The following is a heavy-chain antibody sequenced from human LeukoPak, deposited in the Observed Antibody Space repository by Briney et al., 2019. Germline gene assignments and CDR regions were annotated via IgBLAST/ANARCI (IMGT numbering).Heavy chain of an antibody. CDR3: GRGGNWNDF. V-gene: IGHV3-7*03. D-gene: IGHD1-1*01. CDR2: IKPDGSDK. CDR1: GFTFSSYW. Sequence: GGSLRLSCVASGFTFSSYWMSWVRQAPEKGLEWVANIKPDGSDKDYADSVKGRFSISRDNPKNLLYLQMNVLRAEDTAVYYCGRGGNWNDFWGQGTLVTVSS. J-gene: IGHJ4*02.